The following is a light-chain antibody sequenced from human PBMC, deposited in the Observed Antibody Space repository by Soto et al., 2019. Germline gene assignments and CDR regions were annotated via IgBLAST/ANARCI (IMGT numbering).Light chain of an antibody. Sequence: DIQLTQSPSSLSASVGDRVTITCRSSQSIRRDLNWYQQKPGKAPNLLIYAASTLQSGVPSRFSGSGSGTDFTLTISSLQPEDFATYYCQQRYTTPLTFGQGTRLDLK. V-gene: IGKV1-39*01. CDR1: QSIRRD. J-gene: IGKJ5*01. CDR2: AAS. CDR3: QQRYTTPLT.